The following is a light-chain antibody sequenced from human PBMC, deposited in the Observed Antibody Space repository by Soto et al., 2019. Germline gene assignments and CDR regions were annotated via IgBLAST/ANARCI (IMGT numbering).Light chain of an antibody. CDR2: TTS. V-gene: IGKV3-20*01. Sequence: EIVLTQSPDTLSLSPGERATLSCTASESVTSSCLAWYQRKPGQAPRLLIRTTSTRATDIPDRFSGSGSGTDFTLTISRLEPEDFAVYYCQQCGGSPLFSFGPGTRVDI. CDR1: ESVTSSC. J-gene: IGKJ3*01. CDR3: QQCGGSPLFS.